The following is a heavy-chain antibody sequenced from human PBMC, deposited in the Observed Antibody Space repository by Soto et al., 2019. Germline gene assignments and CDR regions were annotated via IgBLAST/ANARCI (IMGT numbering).Heavy chain of an antibody. CDR1: GFTFSSYG. J-gene: IGHJ6*02. D-gene: IGHD3-9*01. V-gene: IGHV3-30*18. CDR2: ISYDGSNK. CDR3: AKAPPVRPSYFDWLQQYGMDV. Sequence: QVQLVESGGGVVQPGRSLRLSCAASGFTFSSYGMHWVRQAPGKGLEWVAVISYDGSNKYYADSVKGRFTISRDNSKNELYLQMNSLRAEDTAVYYCAKAPPVRPSYFDWLQQYGMDVWGQGTTVTVSS.